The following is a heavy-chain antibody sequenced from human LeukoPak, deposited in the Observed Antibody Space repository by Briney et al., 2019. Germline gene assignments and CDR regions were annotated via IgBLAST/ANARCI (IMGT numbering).Heavy chain of an antibody. CDR1: GFTFSRHV. CDR2: VSSDGTNK. V-gene: IGHV3-30-3*01. D-gene: IGHD7-27*01. CDR3: ARKLTGESLDY. Sequence: GSLRLSCAVSGFTFSRHVMHWVRQAPGKGLEWVAVVSSDGTNKYYADSVKGRFTISKDNSKNTLYLQMNSLRTEDTAIYYCARKLTGESLDYWGQGTPVTVSS. J-gene: IGHJ4*02.